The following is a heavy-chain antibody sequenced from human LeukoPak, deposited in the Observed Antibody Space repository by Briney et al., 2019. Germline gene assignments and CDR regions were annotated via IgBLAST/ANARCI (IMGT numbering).Heavy chain of an antibody. CDR1: GYTFTSYG. V-gene: IGHV1-18*01. D-gene: IGHD4-17*01. J-gene: IGHJ4*02. CDR3: ARVRGNDYGDYWRPDY. CDR2: ISAYNGNT. Sequence: ASVKVSCKASGYTFTSYGISWVRQAPGQGLEWMGWISAYNGNTNYAQKLQGRVTMTTDTSTSTAYMELRSLRSDDTAVYYCARVRGNDYGDYWRPDYWGQGTLVTVSS.